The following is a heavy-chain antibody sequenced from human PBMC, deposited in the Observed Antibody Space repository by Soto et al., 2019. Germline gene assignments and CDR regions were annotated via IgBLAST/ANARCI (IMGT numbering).Heavy chain of an antibody. CDR3: VRTRQQWLFGDS. J-gene: IGHJ4*02. V-gene: IGHV1-3*01. CDR2: INAGNGNT. CDR1: GYTLSSFG. Sequence: QAQLVQSGAEVKKPGASVKVSCKASGYTLSSFGIHWVRQAPGQRLEWMGWINAGNGNTKYSQKLQGRVTFSRDTSANTAYMELTSLTSEDTAVYYCVRTRQQWLFGDSWGQGSLVTVSS. D-gene: IGHD6-19*01.